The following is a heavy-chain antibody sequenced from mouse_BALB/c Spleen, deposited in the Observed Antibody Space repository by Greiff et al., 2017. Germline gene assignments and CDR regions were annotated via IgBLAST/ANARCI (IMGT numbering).Heavy chain of an antibody. D-gene: IGHD2-1*01. CDR1: GFTFSSYG. V-gene: IGHV5-6*01. J-gene: IGHJ3*01. Sequence: EVQRVESGGDLVKPGGSLKLSCAASGFTFSSYGMSWVRQTPDKRLEWVATISSGGSYTYYPDSVKGRFTISRDNAKNTLYLQMSSLKSEDTAMYYCADRGYYGNSWFAYWGQGTLVTVSA. CDR3: ADRGYYGNSWFAY. CDR2: ISSGGSYT.